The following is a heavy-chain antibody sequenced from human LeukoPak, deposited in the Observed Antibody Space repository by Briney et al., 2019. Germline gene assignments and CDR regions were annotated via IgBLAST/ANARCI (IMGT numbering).Heavy chain of an antibody. Sequence: GRSLRLSCAASGLTFSSYGMHWVRQAPGKGLEWVAVISYDGSNKYYADSVKGRFTISRDNSKNTLYLQMNSLRAEDTAVYYCAKEREDLVVVVAGGAFDIWGQGTMVTVSS. CDR1: GLTFSSYG. V-gene: IGHV3-30*18. CDR3: AKEREDLVVVVAGGAFDI. J-gene: IGHJ3*02. CDR2: ISYDGSNK. D-gene: IGHD2-15*01.